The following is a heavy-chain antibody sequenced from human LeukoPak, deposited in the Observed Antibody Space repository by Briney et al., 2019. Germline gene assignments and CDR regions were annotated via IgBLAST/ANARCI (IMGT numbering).Heavy chain of an antibody. Sequence: PGGSLRLSCAASGFTFSRYAMHWVRQAPGKGREDVSAISSNGGSTYYANSVKGRFTISRDNSKNTLYLQMGSLRAEDMAVYYCAREGGDSITMVRGEGLFDIWGQGTMVTVSS. CDR1: GFTFSRYA. CDR3: AREGGDSITMVRGEGLFDI. D-gene: IGHD3-10*01. V-gene: IGHV3-64*01. CDR2: ISSNGGST. J-gene: IGHJ3*02.